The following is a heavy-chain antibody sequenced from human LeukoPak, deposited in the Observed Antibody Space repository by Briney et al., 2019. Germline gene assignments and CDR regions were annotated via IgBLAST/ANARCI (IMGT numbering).Heavy chain of an antibody. D-gene: IGHD3-10*01. J-gene: IGHJ5*02. V-gene: IGHV3-7*01. CDR1: GFTFTTYW. Sequence: GGSLRHSCAASGFTFTTYWMGWVRQAPGKGLEWVANIKQDGSEQYYVDSVKGRFTISRDNAKNSLSLQMNSLRAEDTAVYYCARPLMYYYGSETYFWFDPWGQGTLVTVSS. CDR2: IKQDGSEQ. CDR3: ARPLMYYYGSETYFWFDP.